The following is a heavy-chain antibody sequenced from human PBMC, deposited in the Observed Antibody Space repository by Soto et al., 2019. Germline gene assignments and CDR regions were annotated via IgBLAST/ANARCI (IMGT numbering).Heavy chain of an antibody. D-gene: IGHD6-13*01. V-gene: IGHV1-2*04. Sequence: ASVKVSCKASGYTFTGYYMHWVRQAPGQGLEWMGWINPNSGGTNYAQKFQGWVTMTRDTSISTAYMELSRLRSDDTAVYYCARERAAAGIPLYGMDVWGQGTTVTVS. CDR1: GYTFTGYY. CDR2: INPNSGGT. CDR3: ARERAAAGIPLYGMDV. J-gene: IGHJ6*02.